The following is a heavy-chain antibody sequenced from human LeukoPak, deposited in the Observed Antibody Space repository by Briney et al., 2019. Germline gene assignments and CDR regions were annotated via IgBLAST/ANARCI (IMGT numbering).Heavy chain of an antibody. CDR1: GFTFSSYG. CDR2: ISYDGSNK. J-gene: IGHJ4*02. Sequence: PGGSLRLSCAASGFTFSSYGMHWVRQAPGKGLEWVAVISYDGSNKYYADSVKGRFTISRDNSKNTLYLQMNSLRADDTAVYYCARTYSSSWYEFDYWGQGTLVTVSS. D-gene: IGHD6-13*01. CDR3: ARTYSSSWYEFDY. V-gene: IGHV3-30*03.